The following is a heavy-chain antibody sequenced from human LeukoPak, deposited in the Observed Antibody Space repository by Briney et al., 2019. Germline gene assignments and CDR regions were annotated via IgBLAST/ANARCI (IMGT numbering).Heavy chain of an antibody. D-gene: IGHD3-22*01. Sequence: ASVKVSCKASGGTFSSYAISWVRQAPGQGLEWMGGIIPIFGTANYAQKFQGRVTITADESACTAYMELSSLRSEDTAVYYCARQGEYYYDSSGPAGYWGQGTLVTVSS. J-gene: IGHJ4*02. CDR3: ARQGEYYYDSSGPAGY. CDR2: IIPIFGTA. V-gene: IGHV1-69*13. CDR1: GGTFSSYA.